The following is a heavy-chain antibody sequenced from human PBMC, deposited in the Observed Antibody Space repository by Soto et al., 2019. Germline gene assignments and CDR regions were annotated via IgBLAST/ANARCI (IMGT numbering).Heavy chain of an antibody. Sequence: GGSLRISCAASGFTVSSNYMSWVRQAPGKGLEWVSVIYSGGSTYYADSVKGRFTISRDNSKNTLYLQMNSLRAEDTAVYYCASDWAGYSGYDPRTDAFDIWGQGTMVTVSS. V-gene: IGHV3-66*01. CDR2: IYSGGST. D-gene: IGHD5-12*01. CDR3: ASDWAGYSGYDPRTDAFDI. CDR1: GFTVSSNY. J-gene: IGHJ3*02.